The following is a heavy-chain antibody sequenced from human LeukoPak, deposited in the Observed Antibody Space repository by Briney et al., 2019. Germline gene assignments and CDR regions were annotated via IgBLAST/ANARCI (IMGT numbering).Heavy chain of an antibody. CDR2: INPSGST. CDR3: ARRYYYNLGSFPFDF. V-gene: IGHV4-34*01. D-gene: IGHD3-10*01. Sequence: PSETLSLTCAVYGGSFSGYHWTWIRQSPGKGLEWIGDINPSGSTYYNPSLKSRLTISVDTSKNQFYLNLSSVTAADTAVYYCARRYYYNLGSFPFDFWGQGTLVTVSS. CDR1: GGSFSGYH. J-gene: IGHJ4*02.